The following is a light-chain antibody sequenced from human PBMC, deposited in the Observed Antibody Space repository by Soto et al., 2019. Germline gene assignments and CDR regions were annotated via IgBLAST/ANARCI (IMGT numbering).Light chain of an antibody. CDR3: QQYNTWPPIT. J-gene: IGKJ5*01. CDR2: GAS. CDR1: QSVSSN. Sequence: EIVMTQSPATLSVSPGERATLSCRASQSVSSNLAWYQQKPGQAPRLLIIGASTRATGIPARFSGSGSGTEFTLTISSLQSEDFAVYYCQQYNTWPPITFGPATRLDIK. V-gene: IGKV3-15*01.